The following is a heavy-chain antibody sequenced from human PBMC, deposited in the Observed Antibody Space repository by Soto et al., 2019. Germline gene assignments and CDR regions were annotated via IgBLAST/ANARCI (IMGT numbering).Heavy chain of an antibody. V-gene: IGHV4-59*11. D-gene: IGHD3-16*02. CDR2: IYYSGST. J-gene: IGHJ4*02. CDR1: GGSISSHY. Sequence: PSVPLRLTYTVSGGSISSHYWSWILQPPGKRLEWIGYIYYSGSTNYNPSLKSRVTISVDTSKSQFSLKVNSVTAADTAVYYCARSPNRVSFSTGYPPFFFDYWGQGIPVTVS. CDR3: ARSPNRVSFSTGYPPFFFDY.